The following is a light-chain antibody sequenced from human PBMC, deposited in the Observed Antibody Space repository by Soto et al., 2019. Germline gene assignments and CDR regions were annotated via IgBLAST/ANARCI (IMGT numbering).Light chain of an antibody. Sequence: VMTQSPATLSVSPGESATLSCRASQSISNNLAWYQQKPGQAPRLLMYDASTRATGIPDRFSVSGSGADFTLTISSLQSEDLAVYYCQQYNNWPRTLGQGTKVEVK. CDR1: QSISNN. J-gene: IGKJ1*01. CDR2: DAS. V-gene: IGKV3-15*01. CDR3: QQYNNWPRT.